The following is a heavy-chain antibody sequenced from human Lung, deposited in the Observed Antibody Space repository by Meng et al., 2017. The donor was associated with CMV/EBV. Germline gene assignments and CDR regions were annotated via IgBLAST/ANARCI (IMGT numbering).Heavy chain of an antibody. J-gene: IGHJ4*02. CDR2: VGYDGRNE. CDR1: A. Sequence: AFHWVRQAPGKGLEWVSVVGYDGRNELYADSVKGRFTISRDNPKNTLYLQMNNLRVEDTALYFCVRDVSAFGEVVTYDFDFWGPGTLVTVSS. V-gene: IGHV3-33*01. D-gene: IGHD3-10*01. CDR3: VRDVSAFGEVVTYDFDF.